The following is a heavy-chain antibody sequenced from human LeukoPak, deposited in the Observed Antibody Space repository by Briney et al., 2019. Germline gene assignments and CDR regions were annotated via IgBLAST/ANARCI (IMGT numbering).Heavy chain of an antibody. Sequence: SVKVSCKVSGYTLTELSMHWVRQAPGKGLEWMGGFDPEDGETIYAQKFQGRVTMTEDTSTDTAYMELSSLRSEDTAVYYCATGSVVRGAKAVDYWGQGTLVTVSS. CDR3: ATGSVVRGAKAVDY. J-gene: IGHJ4*02. V-gene: IGHV1-24*01. CDR1: GYTLTELS. D-gene: IGHD3-10*01. CDR2: FDPEDGET.